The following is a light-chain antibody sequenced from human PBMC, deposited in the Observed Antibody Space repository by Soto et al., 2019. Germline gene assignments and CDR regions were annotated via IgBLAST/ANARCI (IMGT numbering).Light chain of an antibody. Sequence: QSALTHPASVSWSPGHSITISCTGTSSDVGSYNYVSWYQHHPGKAPRLMIYASSNRPSGVSHRFSGSRSGNTASLTISGLQAEDEADYYCSSYTSGSTLYIFGTGTKVTVL. CDR1: SSDVGSYNY. CDR3: SSYTSGSTLYI. V-gene: IGLV2-14*01. J-gene: IGLJ1*01. CDR2: ASS.